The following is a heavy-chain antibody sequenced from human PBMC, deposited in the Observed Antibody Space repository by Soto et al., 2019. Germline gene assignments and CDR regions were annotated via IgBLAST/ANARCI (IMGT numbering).Heavy chain of an antibody. Sequence: ASVKVSCKASGYTFTSYYMHWVRQAPGQGLEWMGIINPSGGSTSYAQKFQGRVTMTRDTSTSTVDMEVSSLRSEDTAVYYCARDAPFFQGQLWVPGAFDYWGQGTLVTVSS. CDR2: INPSGGST. CDR3: ARDAPFFQGQLWVPGAFDY. V-gene: IGHV1-46*01. J-gene: IGHJ4*02. D-gene: IGHD5-18*01. CDR1: GYTFTSYY.